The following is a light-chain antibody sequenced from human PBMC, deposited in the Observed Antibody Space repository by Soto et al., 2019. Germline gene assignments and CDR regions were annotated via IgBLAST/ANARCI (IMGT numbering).Light chain of an antibody. CDR3: KQFNIYFRGT. Sequence: DIQMTQSPSTLSASVGDSVTITCRASQSINSWLAWYQQKPGKAPKLLIYRASTLESGVPSRFSGSGSGTEFILTISSLQLDDSATYYCKQFNIYFRGTVGQGTRGNIK. V-gene: IGKV1-5*03. CDR1: QSINSW. CDR2: RAS. J-gene: IGKJ1*01.